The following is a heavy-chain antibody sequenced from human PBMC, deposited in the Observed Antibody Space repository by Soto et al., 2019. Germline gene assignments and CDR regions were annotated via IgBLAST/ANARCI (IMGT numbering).Heavy chain of an antibody. D-gene: IGHD5-18*01. CDR3: AISGGIGYSYCYFDY. V-gene: IGHV3-23*01. J-gene: IGHJ4*02. Sequence: EVQLLESGGGLVQPGGSLRLSCAASGFTFSSYAMSWVRQAPGKGLEWVSAISGSGGSTYYADSVKGRFTISRDNSKNTMYLQMNSLRAEDTAVYYGAISGGIGYSYCYFDYWGQGTLVTVSS. CDR1: GFTFSSYA. CDR2: ISGSGGST.